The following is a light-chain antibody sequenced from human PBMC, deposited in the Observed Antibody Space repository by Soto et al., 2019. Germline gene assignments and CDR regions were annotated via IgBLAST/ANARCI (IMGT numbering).Light chain of an antibody. V-gene: IGKV3-20*01. CDR2: GTS. CDR1: QNVYSNF. J-gene: IGKJ3*01. Sequence: ETVLTQSPGTLSLSPGDRATLSCRASQNVYSNFVGWYQQRPGQAPRLLIYGTSTRATDIPDRFSGSGSGTDFTLTISRLGPDDFAVYFCRQYGNSPLTFGHGTKVDF. CDR3: RQYGNSPLT.